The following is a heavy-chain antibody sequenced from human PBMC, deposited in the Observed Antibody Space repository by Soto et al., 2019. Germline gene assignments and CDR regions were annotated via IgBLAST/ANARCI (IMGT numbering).Heavy chain of an antibody. CDR2: ISAYNGNT. CDR3: ASGDIVVVVPAAGKGYYYYGMDV. V-gene: IGHV1-18*04. Sequence: QVQLVQSGAEVKKPGASVKVSCKASGYTFTSYGISWVRQAPGQGLEWMGWISAYNGNTNYAQKLQGRVTMTTDTSTSTAYRELRSLRSDDTAVYYCASGDIVVVVPAAGKGYYYYGMDVWGQGTTVTVSS. CDR1: GYTFTSYG. D-gene: IGHD2-2*01. J-gene: IGHJ6*02.